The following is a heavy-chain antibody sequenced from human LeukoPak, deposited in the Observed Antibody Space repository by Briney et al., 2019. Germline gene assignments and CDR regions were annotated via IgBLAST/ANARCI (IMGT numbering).Heavy chain of an antibody. J-gene: IGHJ4*01. D-gene: IGHD3-10*01. CDR2: IKADGSGK. V-gene: IGHV3-7*01. CDR3: ARDRGWQQFDY. Sequence: GGSLRLSCVASGFTFSSSWMTWVRQTPGMGLERVANIKADGSGKYYVDSVRGRFSISRDNAKNSLYLELNSLRAEDTGVYFCARDRGWQQFDYWGQGTLVTVSS. CDR1: GFTFSSSW.